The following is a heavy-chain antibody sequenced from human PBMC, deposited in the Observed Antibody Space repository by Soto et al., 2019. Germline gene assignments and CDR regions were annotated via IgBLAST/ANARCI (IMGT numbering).Heavy chain of an antibody. Sequence: GGSLRLSCAGSGFTLSNYERNWVRQAPGKGLEWVSYISHGGSSIYYADSVKGRFTIARDNGKNSVYLQMGSLRAKDTATYYCARERGGLSGADVWGQGTTLTVSS. D-gene: IGHD1-26*01. CDR3: ARERGGLSGADV. J-gene: IGHJ6*02. CDR2: ISHGGSSI. CDR1: GFTLSNYE. V-gene: IGHV3-48*03.